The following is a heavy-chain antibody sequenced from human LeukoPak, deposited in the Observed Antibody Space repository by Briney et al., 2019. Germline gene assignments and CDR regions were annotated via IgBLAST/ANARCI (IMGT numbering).Heavy chain of an antibody. CDR2: INPNSGGT. V-gene: IGHV1-2*02. D-gene: IGHD3-10*01. Sequence: ASVKVSCKASGYTFTGFYMHWVRQAPGQGLEWMGWINPNSGGTNYAQKFQGRVTMTRDTSINTAYMELSSLRSDDTAVYYCAREEVSVISDTCCSGLGYWGQRTLVTVSS. CDR1: GYTFTGFY. CDR3: AREEVSVISDTCCSGLGY. J-gene: IGHJ4*02.